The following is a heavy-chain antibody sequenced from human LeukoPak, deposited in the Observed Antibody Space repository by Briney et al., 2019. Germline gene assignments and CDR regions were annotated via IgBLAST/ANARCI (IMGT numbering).Heavy chain of an antibody. CDR1: GGTFSSYA. J-gene: IGHJ5*02. Sequence: ASVKVSCKASGGTFSSYAISWVRQASGQGLEWMGGIIPIFGTANYAQKFQGRVTITADKSTSTAYMELSSLRSEDTAVYYCARAPSTPDIVVVPWFDPWGQGTLVTVSS. CDR3: ARAPSTPDIVVVPWFDP. CDR2: IIPIFGTA. D-gene: IGHD2-2*01. V-gene: IGHV1-69*06.